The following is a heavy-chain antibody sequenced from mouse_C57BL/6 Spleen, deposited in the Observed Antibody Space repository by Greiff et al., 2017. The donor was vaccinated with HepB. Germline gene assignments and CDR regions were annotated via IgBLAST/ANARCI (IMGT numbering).Heavy chain of an antibody. CDR1: GFTFSSYA. Sequence: EVKLVESGGGLVKPGGSLKLSCAASGFTFSSYAMSWVRQTPEKRLEWVATISDGGSYTYYPDNVKGRFSISRDNAKNNLYLQMSHLKSEDTAMYYCARKGTTMVTTRDAMDYWGQGTSVTVSS. D-gene: IGHD2-2*01. J-gene: IGHJ4*01. V-gene: IGHV5-4*03. CDR3: ARKGTTMVTTRDAMDY. CDR2: ISDGGSYT.